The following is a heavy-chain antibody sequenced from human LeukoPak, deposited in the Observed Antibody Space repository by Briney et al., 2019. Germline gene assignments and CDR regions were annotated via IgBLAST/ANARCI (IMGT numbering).Heavy chain of an antibody. V-gene: IGHV3-23*01. Sequence: GGSLRLSCEASGFTFNLYAMMWVRQTPEKGLEWVPAIRGSGDITQYADSVKGRFTISRDNSRNTLFLQMNSLRAEDTAVYFCARDPNGDYIGAFEFWGQGTMVTVSS. CDR3: ARDPNGDYIGAFEF. D-gene: IGHD4-17*01. CDR2: IRGSGDIT. CDR1: GFTFNLYA. J-gene: IGHJ3*01.